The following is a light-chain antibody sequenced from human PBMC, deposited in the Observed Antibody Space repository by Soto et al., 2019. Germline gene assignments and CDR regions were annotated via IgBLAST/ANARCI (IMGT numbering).Light chain of an antibody. CDR3: QQFGNSPS. CDR2: DAS. CDR1: QSLTNNF. V-gene: IGKV3D-20*01. J-gene: IGKJ4*01. Sequence: EIVLTQSPATLSLSPGDRVTLSCGASQSLTNNFLAWYQQRPGLAPRLLIFDASTRASGVPDRFSGSGSGTDFTLTISRLEPEDFAVYYCQQFGNSPSFGGGTKVDIK.